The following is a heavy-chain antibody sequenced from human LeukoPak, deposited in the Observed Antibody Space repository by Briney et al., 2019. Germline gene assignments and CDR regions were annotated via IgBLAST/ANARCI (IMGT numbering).Heavy chain of an antibody. CDR3: ARERGGQCLDY. Sequence: SETLSLTCTVSGGSISSGGYYWSWMRQHPGKGLEWIGYIYYSGSTYYNPSLKSRVTISVDTSKNQFSLKLSSVTAADTAVYYCARERGGQCLDYWGQGTLVTVSS. J-gene: IGHJ4*02. V-gene: IGHV4-31*03. CDR2: IYYSGST. CDR1: GGSISSGGYY. D-gene: IGHD2-15*01.